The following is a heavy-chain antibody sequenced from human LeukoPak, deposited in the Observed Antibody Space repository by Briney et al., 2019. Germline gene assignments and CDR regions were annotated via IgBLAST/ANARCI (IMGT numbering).Heavy chain of an antibody. D-gene: IGHD3-3*01. CDR3: ARGGDTYYDFWSGYFY. CDR2: IKQDGSEK. J-gene: IGHJ4*02. CDR1: GFTFSRYS. Sequence: GGSLRLSCAASGFTFSRYSMNWVRQAPGKGLEWVANIKQDGSEKYYVDSVKGRFTISRDNAKNSLYLQMNSLRAEDTAVYYCARGGDTYYDFWSGYFYWGQGTLVTVSS. V-gene: IGHV3-7*01.